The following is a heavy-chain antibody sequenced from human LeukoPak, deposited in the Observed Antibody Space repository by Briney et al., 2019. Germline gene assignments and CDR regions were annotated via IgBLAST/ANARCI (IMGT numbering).Heavy chain of an antibody. D-gene: IGHD3-3*02. V-gene: IGHV4-59*01. CDR2: IYYSGSS. CDR3: ARGPNVLGSFCYMVV. Sequence: PSETLSLTCTGSGVSICDYYWRWLRPPPGKGPEWLGCIYYSGSSYYNPSLKSRAALSVDKSKHLFSVKPSSLPAAPPAVHSFARGPNVLGSFCYMVVWGKGTTVTVAS. J-gene: IGHJ6*03. CDR1: GVSICDYY.